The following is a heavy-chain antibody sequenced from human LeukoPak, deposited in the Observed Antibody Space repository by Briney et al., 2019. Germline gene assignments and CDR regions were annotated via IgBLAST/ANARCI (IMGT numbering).Heavy chain of an antibody. CDR1: GFTVSSNY. J-gene: IGHJ3*02. CDR3: ASGPVVTPRHDAFDI. Sequence: PGGSLRLSCAASGFTVSSNYMSWVRQAPGKGLEWVSVIYSGGSTYYADSVKGRSTISRDNSKNTLYLQMNSLRAEDTAVYYCASGPVVTPRHDAFDIWGQGTMVTVSS. CDR2: IYSGGST. V-gene: IGHV3-66*01. D-gene: IGHD2-21*02.